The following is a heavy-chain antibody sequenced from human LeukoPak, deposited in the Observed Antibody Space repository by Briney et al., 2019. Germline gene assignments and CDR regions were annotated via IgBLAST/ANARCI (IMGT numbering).Heavy chain of an antibody. V-gene: IGHV4-34*01. Sequence: SETLSLTCAVYGGSFSGYYWSWIRQPPGKGLEWIGEINHSGSTNYNPSLKSRVTISVDTSKNQFSLKLSSVTAADTAVYYCARRAPIVVVPAAIPKYYYMDVWGKGTTVTISS. CDR3: ARRAPIVVVPAAIPKYYYMDV. CDR1: GGSFSGYY. D-gene: IGHD2-2*01. CDR2: INHSGST. J-gene: IGHJ6*03.